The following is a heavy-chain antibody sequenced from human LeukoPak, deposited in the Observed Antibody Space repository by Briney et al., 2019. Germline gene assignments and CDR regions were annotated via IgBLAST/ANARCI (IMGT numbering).Heavy chain of an antibody. Sequence: GGSLRLSCAASGFTVSSDYVSWVRQAPGKGLEWVSVIYSGGTTYYADSVKGRFAISRDNSKNTVYLQMKSLRDEDTAVYYCARDIRGSGNYGWFDPWGQGTLVTVSS. CDR3: ARDIRGSGNYGWFDP. CDR1: GFTVSSDY. J-gene: IGHJ5*02. CDR2: IYSGGTT. D-gene: IGHD3-10*01. V-gene: IGHV3-66*01.